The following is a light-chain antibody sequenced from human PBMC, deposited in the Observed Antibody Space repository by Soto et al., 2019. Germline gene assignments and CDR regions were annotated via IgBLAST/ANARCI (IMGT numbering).Light chain of an antibody. J-gene: IGKJ2*01. CDR1: QSVSSSY. CDR3: QQYGSSPWYT. Sequence: EIVLTQSPGTLSLSPGERATLSCRASQSVSSSYLAWYQQKPGQAPRLLIYDASSRATGIPDRFSGSGSGTDFTLPISRLEPEDFAVYYCQQYGSSPWYTFGQGTKLEIK. V-gene: IGKV3-20*01. CDR2: DAS.